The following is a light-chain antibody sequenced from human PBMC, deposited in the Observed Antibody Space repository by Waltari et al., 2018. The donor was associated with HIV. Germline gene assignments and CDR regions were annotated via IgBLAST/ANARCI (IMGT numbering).Light chain of an antibody. CDR3: SSYTSSSTPLVV. CDR1: SSDVGGYNY. J-gene: IGLJ2*01. V-gene: IGLV2-14*03. CDR2: DVS. Sequence: QSALTQPASVSGSPGQSITISCTGTSSDVGGYNYVSWYQQHPGKAPKLMIYDVSNRPSGVSNRFSGSKSGNTPSLTISGLQAEDEADYYCSSYTSSSTPLVVFGGGTKLTVL.